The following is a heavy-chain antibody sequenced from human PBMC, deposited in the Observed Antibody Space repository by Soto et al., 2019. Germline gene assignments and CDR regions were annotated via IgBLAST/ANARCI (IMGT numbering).Heavy chain of an antibody. D-gene: IGHD2-2*01. J-gene: IGHJ4*02. CDR1: GYTFTSYY. CDR3: ARDDVVVPAALYSFNY. V-gene: IGHV1-46*01. Sequence: QVQLVQSGAEVKKPGASVKLSCKASGYTFTSYYMHWVRQAPGQGLEWMGIINPSGGSTTYPQKFQGRVTMTRDTSTTTVYMELSSLRSEDTAVYYCARDDVVVPAALYSFNYWGQGTLVTVSS. CDR2: INPSGGST.